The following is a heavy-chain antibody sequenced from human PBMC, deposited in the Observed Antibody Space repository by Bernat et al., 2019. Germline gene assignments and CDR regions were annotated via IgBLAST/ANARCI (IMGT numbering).Heavy chain of an antibody. CDR3: AREDTAMVTLDYYYGMDV. V-gene: IGHV3-21*01. J-gene: IGHJ6*02. Sequence: EVQLVESGGGLVKPGGSLRLSCAASGFTFSSYSMNWVRQAPGKGLEWVSSISSSSSYIYYADSVKGRFTISRDNAKNSLYLQMNSLRAEDTAVYYCAREDTAMVTLDYYYGMDVWGQGTTVIVSS. D-gene: IGHD5-18*01. CDR1: GFTFSSYS. CDR2: ISSSSSYI.